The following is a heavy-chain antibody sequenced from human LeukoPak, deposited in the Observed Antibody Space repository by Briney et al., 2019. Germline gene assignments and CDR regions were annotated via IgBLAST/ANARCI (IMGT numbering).Heavy chain of an antibody. J-gene: IGHJ4*02. CDR3: AKSRSRFFEATKSDYFDY. V-gene: IGHV3-23*01. D-gene: IGHD6-6*01. Sequence: GGSLRLSCAASGFTFSSYWMHWVRQAPGKGLVWVSAISGSGGSTYYADSVKGRFTISRDNSKNTLYLQMNSLRAEDTAVYYCAKSRSRFFEATKSDYFDYWGQGTLVTVSS. CDR2: ISGSGGST. CDR1: GFTFSSYW.